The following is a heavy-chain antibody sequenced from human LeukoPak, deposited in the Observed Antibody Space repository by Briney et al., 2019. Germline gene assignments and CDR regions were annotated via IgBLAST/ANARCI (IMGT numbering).Heavy chain of an antibody. D-gene: IGHD6-13*01. Sequence: PSETLSLTCTVSGGSINSYYWSWIRQPPGKGLEWMGNVYYSGSTKYNPSLKGRVTISVDTSKNQFSLKLSSVTAADTAMYYCARDRIAGGMDVWGQGTTVTVSS. CDR1: GGSINSYY. J-gene: IGHJ6*02. V-gene: IGHV4-59*01. CDR2: VYYSGST. CDR3: ARDRIAGGMDV.